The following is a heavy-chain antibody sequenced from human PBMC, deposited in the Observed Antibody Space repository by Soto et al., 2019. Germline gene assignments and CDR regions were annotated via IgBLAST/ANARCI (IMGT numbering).Heavy chain of an antibody. D-gene: IGHD1-26*01. V-gene: IGHV3-7*03. Sequence: QSGGSLRLSCAASGFTFRTYWMSWVRQAPGKAPEWVANIKQDGSEEYYVDSVKGRFSISRDNAKNSLYLEMNSLRAEDTAVYYCARDKIVGATHFDSWGQGTLVTVSS. CDR1: GFTFRTYW. J-gene: IGHJ5*01. CDR2: IKQDGSEE. CDR3: ARDKIVGATHFDS.